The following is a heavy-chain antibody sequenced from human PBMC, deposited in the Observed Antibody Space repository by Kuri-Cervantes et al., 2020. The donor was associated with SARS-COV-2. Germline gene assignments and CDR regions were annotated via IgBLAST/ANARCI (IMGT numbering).Heavy chain of an antibody. Sequence: LDILSFNCVVSGGSISSSSYYWRWIRQPPGKGLEWIGSIYYSGSTYYNPSLKSRVTISVDTSKNQFSLKLSSVTAADTAVYYCASEVDTAMAFDYWGPGTLVTVSS. CDR2: IYYSGST. D-gene: IGHD5-18*01. CDR1: GGSISSSSYY. J-gene: IGHJ4*02. V-gene: IGHV4-39*01. CDR3: ASEVDTAMAFDY.